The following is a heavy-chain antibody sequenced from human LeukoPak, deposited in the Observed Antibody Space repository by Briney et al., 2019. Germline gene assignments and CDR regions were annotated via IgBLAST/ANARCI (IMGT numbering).Heavy chain of an antibody. D-gene: IGHD6-13*01. CDR3: ARAERIAAAGFDY. CDR1: GFTFSNYG. Sequence: GGSLRLSCAASGFTFSNYGMNWVRQAPGKGLEWVSHISSSSGTIYYADSVRGRFTISRDNAKNSLYLQMNSLRDEDTAVYYSARAERIAAAGFDYWGQGTLVTVSS. CDR2: ISSSSGTI. V-gene: IGHV3-48*02. J-gene: IGHJ4*02.